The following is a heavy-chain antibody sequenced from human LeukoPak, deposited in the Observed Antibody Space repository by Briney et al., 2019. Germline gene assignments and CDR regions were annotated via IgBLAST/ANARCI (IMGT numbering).Heavy chain of an antibody. Sequence: KTSETLSLTCTVSGGSISSYYWSWIRQPPGKGLEWIGYIYYSGSTNYNPSLKSRVTISVDTSKNQFSLKLSSVTAADTAVYYCARARLSDWGSLTDWGQGTLVTVSS. CDR1: GGSISSYY. J-gene: IGHJ4*02. V-gene: IGHV4-59*12. D-gene: IGHD3/OR15-3a*01. CDR3: ARARLSDWGSLTD. CDR2: IYYSGST.